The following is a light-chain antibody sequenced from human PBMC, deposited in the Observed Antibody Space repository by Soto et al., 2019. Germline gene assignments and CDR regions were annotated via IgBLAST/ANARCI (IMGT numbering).Light chain of an antibody. V-gene: IGLV1-40*01. CDR2: GNN. J-gene: IGLJ1*01. CDR3: QSYDSSLSGYV. Sequence: CLLTQPPSGYGVPGQRVIISCTGSSSNIGAGHDVHWYRQLPGTAPKLLIYGNNNRPSGVPDRFSGSKSGTSASLAITGLQAEDEADYYCQSYDSSLSGYVFATGTKVTVL. CDR1: SSNIGAGHD.